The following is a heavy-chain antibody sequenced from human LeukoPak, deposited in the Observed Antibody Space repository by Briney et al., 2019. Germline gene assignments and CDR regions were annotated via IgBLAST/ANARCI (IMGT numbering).Heavy chain of an antibody. CDR2: IYYSGST. CDR1: GGSISSSSYY. V-gene: IGHV4-39*07. CDR3: ARDPRWNVRGEAFDI. J-gene: IGHJ3*02. Sequence: PSETLSLTCTVSGGSISSSSYYWGWIRQPPGKGLEWIGSIYYSGSTYYNPSLKSRVTISVDTSKNQFSLKLSSVTAADTAVYYCARDPRWNVRGEAFDIWGQGTMVTVSS. D-gene: IGHD1-1*01.